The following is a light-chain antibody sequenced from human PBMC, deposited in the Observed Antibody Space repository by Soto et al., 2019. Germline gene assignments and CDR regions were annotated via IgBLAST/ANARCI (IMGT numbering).Light chain of an antibody. CDR3: HQYSNWPLT. CDR1: QSVSSN. CDR2: GAS. V-gene: IGKV3-15*01. J-gene: IGKJ4*01. Sequence: EIVMTQSPATLSVSPGERATLSCRASQSVSSNLAWFQQKPGQAPRLLIYGASTRATGIPARFSGSGSGTEFTLTIDSLQSEDFAVYYCHQYSNWPLTFGGGTKVDIK.